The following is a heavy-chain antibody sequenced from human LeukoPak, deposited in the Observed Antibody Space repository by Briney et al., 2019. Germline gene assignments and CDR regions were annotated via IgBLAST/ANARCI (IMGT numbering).Heavy chain of an antibody. CDR3: ARDFSGDYVWGSYRYNWLDP. Sequence: SVKVSCKASGGTFISYAISWVRQAPGQGLEWMGGIIPIFGTANYAQKFQGRVTITADESTSTAYMELSSLRSEDTAVYYCARDFSGDYVWGSYRYNWLDPWGQGTLVTVSS. CDR2: IIPIFGTA. J-gene: IGHJ5*02. V-gene: IGHV1-69*13. CDR1: GGTFISYA. D-gene: IGHD3-16*02.